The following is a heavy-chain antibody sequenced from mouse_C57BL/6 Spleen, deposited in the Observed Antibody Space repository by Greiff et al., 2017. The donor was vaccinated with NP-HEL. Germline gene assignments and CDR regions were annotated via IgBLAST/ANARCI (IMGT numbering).Heavy chain of an antibody. V-gene: IGHV5-17*01. CDR3: ARPYDGYYEVYFDY. CDR2: ISSGSSTI. J-gene: IGHJ2*01. CDR1: GFTFSDYG. D-gene: IGHD2-3*01. Sequence: EVKVEESGGGLVKPGGSLKLSCAASGFTFSDYGMHWVRQAPEKGLEWVAYISSGSSTIYYADTVKGRFTISRDNAKNTLFLQMTSLRSEDTAMYYCARPYDGYYEVYFDYWGQGTTLTVSS.